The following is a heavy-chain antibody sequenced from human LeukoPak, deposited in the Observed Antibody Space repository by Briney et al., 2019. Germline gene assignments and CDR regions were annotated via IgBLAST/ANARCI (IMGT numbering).Heavy chain of an antibody. V-gene: IGHV3-30-3*01. CDR3: AREYDYVWGSYRWFDP. J-gene: IGHJ5*02. CDR1: GFTFSSYA. CDR2: ISYDGSNK. Sequence: GGFLRLSCAASGFTFSSYAMHWVHQAPGKGLEWVAVISYDGSNKYYADSVKGRFTISRDNSKNTLYLQMNSLRAEDTAVYYCAREYDYVWGSYRWFDPWGQGTLVTVSS. D-gene: IGHD3-16*02.